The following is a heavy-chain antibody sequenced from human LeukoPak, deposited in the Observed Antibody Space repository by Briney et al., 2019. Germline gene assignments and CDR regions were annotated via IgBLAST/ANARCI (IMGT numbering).Heavy chain of an antibody. CDR3: ARGVRDVLQTLTAGYYFDY. J-gene: IGHJ4*02. V-gene: IGHV3-30-3*01. D-gene: IGHD5-24*01. CDR1: GFTFSSYA. Sequence: GRSLRLSCAASGFTFSSYAMHWVRQAPGKGLEWVAVISYDGSNKYYADSGKGRFTISRDNSKNTLYLQMNSLRAEDTAVYYCARGVRDVLQTLTAGYYFDYWGQGTLVTVSS. CDR2: ISYDGSNK.